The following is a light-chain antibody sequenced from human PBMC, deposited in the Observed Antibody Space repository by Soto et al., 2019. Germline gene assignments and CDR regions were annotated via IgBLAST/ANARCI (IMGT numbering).Light chain of an antibody. CDR1: QVIWSS. Sequence: DIQMGQAPSALSASLGDSVTITCRASQVIWSSFIGWYQQKPGKAPKLLIYAASSLQSGVPSRFSGSGSGTDFTLTISSLQPEDFATYYCQQSYSTPPTFAQRTRLEI. CDR3: QQSYSTPPT. CDR2: AAS. J-gene: IGKJ5*01. V-gene: IGKV1-39*01.